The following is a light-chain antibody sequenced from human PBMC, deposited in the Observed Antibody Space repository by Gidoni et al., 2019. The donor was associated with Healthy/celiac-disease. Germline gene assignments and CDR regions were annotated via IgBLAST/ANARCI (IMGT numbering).Light chain of an antibody. J-gene: IGKJ4*01. V-gene: IGKV1-13*02. Sequence: IQLTQSPSSLSASVGDRVTITCRASQGISSALDWYQQKPGKAPKLLIYDASSLESGVPSRFSGSGSGTDFTLTISSLQPEDFATYYCQQFNSYPLTFGGGTKVEIK. CDR3: QQFNSYPLT. CDR2: DAS. CDR1: QGISSA.